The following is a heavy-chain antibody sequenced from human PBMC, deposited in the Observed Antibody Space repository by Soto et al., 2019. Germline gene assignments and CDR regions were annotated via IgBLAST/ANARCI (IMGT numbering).Heavy chain of an antibody. D-gene: IGHD3-10*01. V-gene: IGHV4-34*01. CDR2: INDSGNI. Sequence: QVQLQQWGAGLLKPSETLSLTCAVYGGSFSGYQWSWIRQTPGKGLEWIGEINDSGNINYNPSLKSPVSILLDTPKKQISLKLSSLTAADSAVYYCARGVILWFGELSRRGGYHYYMDVWGKGTTVTVSS. CDR3: ARGVILWFGELSRRGGYHYYMDV. CDR1: GGSFSGYQ. J-gene: IGHJ6*03.